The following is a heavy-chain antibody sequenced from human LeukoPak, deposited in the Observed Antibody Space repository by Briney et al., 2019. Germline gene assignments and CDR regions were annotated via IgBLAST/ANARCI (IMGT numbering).Heavy chain of an antibody. Sequence: ASVKVSCKASGYTFTSYDINWVRQSPGQGLEWMGWINPNSGGTNYAQKFQGRVTMTRDTSISTAYMELSRLRSDDTAVYYCARDQRAFDYWGQGTLVTVSS. CDR1: GYTFTSYD. CDR3: ARDQRAFDY. V-gene: IGHV1-2*02. CDR2: INPNSGGT. J-gene: IGHJ4*02.